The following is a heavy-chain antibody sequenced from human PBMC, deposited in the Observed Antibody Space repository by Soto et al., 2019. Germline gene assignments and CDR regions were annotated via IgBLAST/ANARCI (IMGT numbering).Heavy chain of an antibody. CDR1: GCTFSSYI. D-gene: IGHD3-22*01. CDR3: ARDLGYYDSSGRRSAFDI. CDR2: ISSSSSYI. J-gene: IGHJ3*02. V-gene: IGHV3-21*01. Sequence: PGGSMRLSCAPSGCTFSSYIMNWVRPAPGKGLEWVSSISSSSSYIYYADSVKGRFNISRDNAKNSLYLQMNSLRAEDTVVYYCARDLGYYDSSGRRSAFDIWGQGTMVTVSS.